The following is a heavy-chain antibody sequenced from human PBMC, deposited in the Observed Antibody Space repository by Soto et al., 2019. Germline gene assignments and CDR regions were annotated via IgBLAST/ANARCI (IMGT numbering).Heavy chain of an antibody. D-gene: IGHD5-12*01. CDR1: GYTFTSYG. CDR3: ASRPRNGYNR. CDR2: IIPIFNTP. J-gene: IGHJ4*02. Sequence: QVQLVQSGAEVKKPGASVKVSCKASGYTFTSYGISWVRQVPGQGLEWMGGIIPIFNTPNYAQKFQGRVTFTADESTGTAYMELSSLRSEDTAVYYCASRPRNGYNRWGQGTLVTVSS. V-gene: IGHV1-69*13.